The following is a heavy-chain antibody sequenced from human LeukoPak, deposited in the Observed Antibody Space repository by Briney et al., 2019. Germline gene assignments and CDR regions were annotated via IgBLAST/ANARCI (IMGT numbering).Heavy chain of an antibody. V-gene: IGHV3-21*01. Sequence: PGGSLRLSCAASGFTFSSYSMNWVRQAPGKGLEWVSSISSSSSYIYYADSVKGRFTISRDNAKNSLYLQMNSLRHEDTAVYYCAREVRFLEWLSRNWFDPWGQGTLVTVSS. CDR1: GFTFSSYS. J-gene: IGHJ5*02. CDR3: AREVRFLEWLSRNWFDP. D-gene: IGHD3-3*01. CDR2: ISSSSSYI.